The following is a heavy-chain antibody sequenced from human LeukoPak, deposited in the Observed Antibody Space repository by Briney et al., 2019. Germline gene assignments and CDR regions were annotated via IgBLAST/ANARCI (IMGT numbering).Heavy chain of an antibody. Sequence: PSETLSLTCTVSGGSINSGDYWSLIRQHPGKGLEWIGYIYYSGTTYFNPYLKGRVTMSVDTSKNQFSLKLSSVTAADTAVYYCARDSGISGRTDYWGQGTLVTVSS. CDR1: GGSINSGDY. D-gene: IGHD3-10*01. J-gene: IGHJ4*02. CDR3: ARDSGISGRTDY. V-gene: IGHV4-31*03. CDR2: IYYSGTT.